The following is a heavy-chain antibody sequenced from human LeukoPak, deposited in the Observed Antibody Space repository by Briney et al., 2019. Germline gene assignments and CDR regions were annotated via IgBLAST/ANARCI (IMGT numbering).Heavy chain of an antibody. D-gene: IGHD2-2*01. CDR3: ARVSSRYTNHFDY. J-gene: IGHJ4*02. V-gene: IGHV1-69*05. CDR1: GGTFSSYA. CDR2: IIPIFGTA. Sequence: SVKVSCKASGGTFSSYAISWVRQAPGQGLEWMGGIIPIFGTANYAQKFQGRVTITTDESTSTAYMELSSLRSEDTAVYYCARVSSRYTNHFDYWGQGTLVTVSS.